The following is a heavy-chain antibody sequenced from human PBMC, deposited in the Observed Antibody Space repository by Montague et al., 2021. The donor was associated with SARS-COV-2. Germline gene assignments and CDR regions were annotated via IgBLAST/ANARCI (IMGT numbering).Heavy chain of an antibody. J-gene: IGHJ4*02. D-gene: IGHD5-24*01. CDR1: GDSMSSGRYY. CDR2: IYSSGTT. Sequence: TLSLTCTVSGDSMSSGRYYWTWIRQPAGKRLEWIGRIYSSGTTNYNPSLKSRVTLLVDTSTNQFSLKLNSVTAADTAVYFCARDHEMASQPGYFDAWGQGALVTVSS. V-gene: IGHV4-61*02. CDR3: ARDHEMASQPGYFDA.